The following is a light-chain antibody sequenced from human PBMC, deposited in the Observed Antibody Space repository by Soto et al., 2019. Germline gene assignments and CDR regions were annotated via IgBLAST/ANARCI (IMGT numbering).Light chain of an antibody. CDR2: SNN. CDR3: AAWDDSLV. J-gene: IGLJ2*01. CDR1: SSNIGSNT. V-gene: IGLV1-44*01. Sequence: QSVLTQPPSASGTPGQRVTISCSGSSSNIGSNTVNWYQQLPGTAPKLLIYSNNQRPSGVPDRFSGSKSGTSASLAISGLQSKDEADYYCAAWDDSLVFGGGTKLTVL.